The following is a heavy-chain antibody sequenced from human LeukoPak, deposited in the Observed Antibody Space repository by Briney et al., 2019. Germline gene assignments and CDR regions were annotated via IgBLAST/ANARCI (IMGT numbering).Heavy chain of an antibody. CDR2: INHSGST. Sequence: SETLSLTCAVYGGSFSGYYWSWIRQPPGKGLEWIGEINHSGSTNYNPSLKSRVTISVDTSKNQFSLKLSSVTAADTAVYYCARTPSGTDAFDIWGQGTMVNVSS. D-gene: IGHD6-25*01. J-gene: IGHJ3*02. CDR1: GGSFSGYY. V-gene: IGHV4-34*01. CDR3: ARTPSGTDAFDI.